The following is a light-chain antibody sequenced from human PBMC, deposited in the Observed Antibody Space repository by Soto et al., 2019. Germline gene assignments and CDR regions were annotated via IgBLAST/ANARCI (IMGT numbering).Light chain of an antibody. V-gene: IGKV3-15*01. CDR3: QQYQNLWT. CDR2: RAS. J-gene: IGKJ1*01. Sequence: IMMTQSPATLSVSLGERAALSCRAGQTIYSNVAWYQQRLGQAPRLLIYRASTRATGVPARFSGSGSGTEFTLTISXLQSEDFAIYYCQQYQNLWTFGQGTKVDIK. CDR1: QTIYSN.